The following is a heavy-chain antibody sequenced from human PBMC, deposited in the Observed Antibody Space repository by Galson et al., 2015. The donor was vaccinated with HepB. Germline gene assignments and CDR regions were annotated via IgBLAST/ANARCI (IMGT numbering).Heavy chain of an antibody. CDR3: ARSTYYYDSSGYSGPHDAFDI. Sequence: SLRLSCAASGFTFSSYDMHWVRQATGKGLEWVSAIGTAGDTYYPGSVKGRFTISRENAKNSLYLQMNSLRAGDTAVYYCARSTYYYDSSGYSGPHDAFDIWGQGTMVTVSS. D-gene: IGHD3-22*01. CDR1: GFTFSSYD. V-gene: IGHV3-13*01. J-gene: IGHJ3*02. CDR2: IGTAGDT.